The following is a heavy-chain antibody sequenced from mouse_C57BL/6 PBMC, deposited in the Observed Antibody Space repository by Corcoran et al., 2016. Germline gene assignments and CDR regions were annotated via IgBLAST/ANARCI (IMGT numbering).Heavy chain of an antibody. Sequence: FQLQQSGPELVKPGASVKISCKASGYSFTDYNMNWVKQRPGQGLEWIGWIYTGSGTTKYNEKVKGKATLTVDTSSSTAYMQLSSLTSEDSAVYVCAWTGYSNGFDYWGQGTTLTVSS. CDR3: AWTGYSNGFDY. V-gene: IGHV1-84*01. CDR1: GYSFTDYN. J-gene: IGHJ2*01. CDR2: IYTGSGTT. D-gene: IGHD2-5*01.